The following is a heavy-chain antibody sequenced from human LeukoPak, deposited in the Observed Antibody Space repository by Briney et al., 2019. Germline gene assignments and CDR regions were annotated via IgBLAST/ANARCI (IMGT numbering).Heavy chain of an antibody. D-gene: IGHD3-10*01. CDR3: ARAHGTGGLPYYIDY. Sequence: GASVKVSCKTSGYTFTGYYMHWVRQAPGQGLEWMGRINPNSGDTNYAQKFQGRVTMTRDTSISTAYMELSRLRSDDTAVYYCARAHGTGGLPYYIDYWGQGALVTVSS. CDR2: INPNSGDT. J-gene: IGHJ4*02. V-gene: IGHV1-2*06. CDR1: GYTFTGYY.